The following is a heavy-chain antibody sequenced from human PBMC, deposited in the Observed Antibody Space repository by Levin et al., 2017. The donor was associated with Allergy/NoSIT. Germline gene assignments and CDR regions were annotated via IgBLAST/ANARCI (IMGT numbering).Heavy chain of an antibody. CDR2: IYYSGST. Sequence: SETLSLTCTVSGGSVSSGSYYWSWIRQPPGKGLEWIGYIYYSGSTNYNPSLKSRVTISVDTSKNQFSLKLSSVTAADTAVYYCARNVDGGNAYNWFDPWGQGTLVTVS. D-gene: IGHD4-23*01. CDR1: GGSVSSGSYY. J-gene: IGHJ5*02. V-gene: IGHV4-61*01. CDR3: ARNVDGGNAYNWFDP.